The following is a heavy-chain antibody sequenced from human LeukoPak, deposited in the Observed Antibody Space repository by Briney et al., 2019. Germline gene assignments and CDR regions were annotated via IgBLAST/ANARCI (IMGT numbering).Heavy chain of an antibody. CDR3: ARDLMVAVAGRASDAFDI. Sequence: PGGSLRLSCAASGFTFSSYGMHWVRQAPGKGLEWVAVIWYDGSNKYYADSVKDRFTISRDNSKNTLYLQMNSLRAEDTAVYYCARDLMVAVAGRASDAFDIWGQGTMVTVSS. V-gene: IGHV3-33*01. CDR1: GFTFSSYG. J-gene: IGHJ3*02. D-gene: IGHD6-19*01. CDR2: IWYDGSNK.